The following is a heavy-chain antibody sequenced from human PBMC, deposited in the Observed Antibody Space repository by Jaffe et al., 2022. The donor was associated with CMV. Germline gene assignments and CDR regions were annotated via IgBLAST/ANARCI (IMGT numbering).Heavy chain of an antibody. J-gene: IGHJ4*02. Sequence: QVQLQESGPGLVKPSETLSLTCTVSGGSISSYYWSWIRQPPGKGLEWIGYIYYSGSTNYNPSLKSRVTISVDTSKNQFSLKLSSVTAADTAVYYCARGNWELRPSYYFDYWGQGTLVTVSS. CDR2: IYYSGST. CDR1: GGSISSYY. CDR3: ARGNWELRPSYYFDY. V-gene: IGHV4-59*01. D-gene: IGHD1-26*01.